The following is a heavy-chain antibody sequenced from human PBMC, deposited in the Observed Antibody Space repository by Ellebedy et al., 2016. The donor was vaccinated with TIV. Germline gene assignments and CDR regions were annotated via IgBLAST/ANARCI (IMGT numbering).Heavy chain of an antibody. V-gene: IGHV4-59*12. Sequence: SETLSLTXTVSGGSISSYYWSWIRQPPGKGLEWIGYIYYSGSTNYNPSLKSRVTISVDTSKNQFSLKLSSVTAADTAVYYCARGRRSAAAGSLYHYWGQGTLVTVSS. CDR1: GGSISSYY. CDR2: IYYSGST. CDR3: ARGRRSAAAGSLYHY. D-gene: IGHD6-13*01. J-gene: IGHJ4*02.